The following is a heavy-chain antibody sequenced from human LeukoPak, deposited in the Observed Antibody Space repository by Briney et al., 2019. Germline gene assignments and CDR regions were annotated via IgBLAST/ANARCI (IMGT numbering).Heavy chain of an antibody. J-gene: IGHJ6*03. CDR3: ARARGVQGVKLGSDYYYMDV. CDR1: GYTLTELS. CDR2: FDPEDGET. V-gene: IGHV1-24*01. D-gene: IGHD3-10*01. Sequence: ASVKVSCKVSGYTLTELSMHWVRQAPGKGLEWMGGFDPEDGETIYAQKFQGRVTMTEDTSTDTAYMELSSLRSEDTAVYYCARARGVQGVKLGSDYYYMDVWGKGTTATVSS.